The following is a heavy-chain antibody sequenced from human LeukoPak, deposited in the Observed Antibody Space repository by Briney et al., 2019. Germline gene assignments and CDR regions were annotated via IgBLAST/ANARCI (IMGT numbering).Heavy chain of an antibody. J-gene: IGHJ4*02. CDR2: IYYSGST. CDR1: GGSISSYY. Sequence: SETLSLTCTVSGGSISSYYWSWIRQPPGKGLEWIGYIYYSGSTNYNPSLKSRVTISVDTSKNQFSLKLSSVTAADTAVYYCARGYYGSGSYYSVYWGQGTLVTVSS. CDR3: ARGYYGSGSYYSVY. V-gene: IGHV4-59*12. D-gene: IGHD3-10*01.